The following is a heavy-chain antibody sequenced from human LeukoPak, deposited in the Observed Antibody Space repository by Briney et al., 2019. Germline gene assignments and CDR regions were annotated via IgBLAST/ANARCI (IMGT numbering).Heavy chain of an antibody. J-gene: IGHJ4*02. CDR1: GGSFSGYY. V-gene: IGHV4-59*01. CDR3: AAELWELPYY. CDR2: IYYSGST. D-gene: IGHD1-26*01. Sequence: SETLSLTCAVYGGSFSGYYWSWIRQPPGKGLEWIGYIYYSGSTNYNPSLKSRVTISVDTSKNQFSLKLSSVTAADTAVYYCAAELWELPYYWGQGTLVTVSS.